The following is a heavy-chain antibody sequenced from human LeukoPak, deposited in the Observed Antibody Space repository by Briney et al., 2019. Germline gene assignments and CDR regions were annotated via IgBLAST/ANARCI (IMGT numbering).Heavy chain of an antibody. CDR2: ISYDGSNK. Sequence: GGSLRLSCAASGFTFSSYGIHWVRQAPGKGLEWVAVISYDGSNKYYADSVKGRFTISRDNSKNTLYLQMNSLRAEDTAVYYCAKDSEYYYDSSGYYNLWGQGTLVTVSS. CDR3: AKDSEYYYDSSGYYNL. J-gene: IGHJ5*02. CDR1: GFTFSSYG. D-gene: IGHD3-22*01. V-gene: IGHV3-30*18.